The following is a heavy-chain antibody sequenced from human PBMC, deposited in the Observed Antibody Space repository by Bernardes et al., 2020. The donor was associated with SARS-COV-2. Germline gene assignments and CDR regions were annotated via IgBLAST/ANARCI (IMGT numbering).Heavy chain of an antibody. D-gene: IGHD1-26*01. Sequence: SLMPSCAASEFPFRRFWMHWVRRVPGQGLLWVSRINEYGTITDYADSVKGRFTIARDNAKSTLFLQMNSLRADDTAVYYCARDVAGREDFWGRGTLVTVSS. J-gene: IGHJ4*02. CDR2: INEYGTIT. CDR1: EFPFRRFW. V-gene: IGHV3-74*01. CDR3: ARDVAGREDF.